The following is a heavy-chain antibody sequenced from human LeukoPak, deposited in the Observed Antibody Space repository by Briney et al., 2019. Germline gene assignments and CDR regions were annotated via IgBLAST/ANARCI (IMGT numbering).Heavy chain of an antibody. CDR2: IYSSAYA. D-gene: IGHD2/OR15-2a*01. CDR1: GGSISIYY. V-gene: IGHV4-59*01. J-gene: IGHJ4*02. Sequence: SETLSLTCTVFGGSISIYYWSWVRQPPGKGLEWIGYIYSSAYADYNPSPKNRVTISVDTSKNQFSLKLTSVTAADTAVYYCVRDRELTYWGQGILVTVSS. CDR3: VRDRELTY.